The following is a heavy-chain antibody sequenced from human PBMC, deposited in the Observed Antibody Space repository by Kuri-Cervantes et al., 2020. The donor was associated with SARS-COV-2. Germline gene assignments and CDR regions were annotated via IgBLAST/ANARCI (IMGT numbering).Heavy chain of an antibody. CDR3: AAARYPDAFDI. D-gene: IGHD5-18*01. J-gene: IGHJ3*02. V-gene: IGHV1-46*01. CDR1: GYTFTSQY. CDR2: INPSGGST. Sequence: ASVKVSCKASGYTFTSQYLHWVRQAPGQGLEWMGIINPSGGSTSYAQKFQERVTITRDMSTSTAYMELSSLRSEDTAVYYCAAARYPDAFDIWGQGTMVTVSS.